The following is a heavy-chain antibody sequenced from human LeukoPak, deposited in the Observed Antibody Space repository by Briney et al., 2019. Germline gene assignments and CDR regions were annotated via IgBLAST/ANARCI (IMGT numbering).Heavy chain of an antibody. CDR3: ADWNYVDY. V-gene: IGHV3-23*01. D-gene: IGHD1-1*01. Sequence: GGSLRLSCAASGFAFSSYAMSWVRQAPGKGLEWVSTITTSGSTTYYADSVKGRFTISRDNSRNTLYLQMHSLRAEDAALYYCADWNYVDYWGQGTLVTVSS. J-gene: IGHJ4*02. CDR2: ITTSGSTT. CDR1: GFAFSSYA.